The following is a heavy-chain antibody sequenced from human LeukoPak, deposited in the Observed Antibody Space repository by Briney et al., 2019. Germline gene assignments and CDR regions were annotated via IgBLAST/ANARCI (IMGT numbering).Heavy chain of an antibody. J-gene: IGHJ4*02. CDR1: GFTFSSYG. V-gene: IGHV3-30*18. CDR2: ISYDGSNK. D-gene: IGHD4-23*01. Sequence: GRSLRLSCAASGFTFSSYGMHCVRQAPGKGLEWVAVISYDGSNKYYADSVKGRFTISRDNSKNTLYLQMNSLRAEDTAVYYCAKKTYGGNSGGEYWGQGTLVTVSS. CDR3: AKKTYGGNSGGEY.